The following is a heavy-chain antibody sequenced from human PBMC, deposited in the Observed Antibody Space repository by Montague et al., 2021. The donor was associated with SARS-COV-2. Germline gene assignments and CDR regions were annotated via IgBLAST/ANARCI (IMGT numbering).Heavy chain of an antibody. CDR3: ARDAGIALDA. D-gene: IGHD2-21*01. V-gene: IGHV3-30-3*01. J-gene: IGHJ5*02. CDR2: ISYDGSNK. CDR1: GFTFSSYA. Sequence: FLRLSCAASGFTFSSYAMHWVRQAPGKGLEWVAVISYDGSNKYYADSVKGRFTISRDNSKNTLYLQMNSLRAEDTAVYYCARDAGIALDAWGQGTLVTVSS.